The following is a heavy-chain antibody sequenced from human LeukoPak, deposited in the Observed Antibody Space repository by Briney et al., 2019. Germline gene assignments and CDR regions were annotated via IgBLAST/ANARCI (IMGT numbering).Heavy chain of an antibody. V-gene: IGHV3-30*04. D-gene: IGHD6-19*01. CDR1: RFTFSSYA. Sequence: PGGSLRLSCAASRFTFSSYAMHWVRQAPGTGLEWVAVMSYDGSNEYYADSVKGRFTISRGNSKNTLYLQMNSLRAEDTAVYYCARGSSTGWYHPFDIWGQGTMVTVSS. CDR3: ARGSSTGWYHPFDI. J-gene: IGHJ3*02. CDR2: MSYDGSNE.